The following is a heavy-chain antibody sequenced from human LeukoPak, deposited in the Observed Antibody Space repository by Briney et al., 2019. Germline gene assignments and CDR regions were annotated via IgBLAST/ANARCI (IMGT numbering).Heavy chain of an antibody. CDR2: ISGSGDNT. CDR1: GFTFSTYV. V-gene: IGHV3-23*01. CDR3: AKGSGYDTDFDY. Sequence: GGSLRLSCAASGFTFSTYVMSWVRQAPGKGLEWVSGISGSGDNTYYADSVKGRFTISRDNSKNTLYLQMNSLRAEDTAVYYCAKGSGYDTDFDYWGHGGMVSVSS. D-gene: IGHD3-9*01. J-gene: IGHJ4*01.